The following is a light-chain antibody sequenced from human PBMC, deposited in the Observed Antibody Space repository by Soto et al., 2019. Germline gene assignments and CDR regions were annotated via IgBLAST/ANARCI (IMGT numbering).Light chain of an antibody. CDR1: QSVNSTY. CDR2: GAS. J-gene: IGKJ3*01. Sequence: EIVLTQSPGTLSLSPGERATLSCRASQSVNSTYLAWYQQKPGQAPRLLINGASSRATGIPDRFSGSGSGTDLTLTISRLEPEDFAVYYCQQYGSPFTFGPGTKVDIK. CDR3: QQYGSPFT. V-gene: IGKV3-20*01.